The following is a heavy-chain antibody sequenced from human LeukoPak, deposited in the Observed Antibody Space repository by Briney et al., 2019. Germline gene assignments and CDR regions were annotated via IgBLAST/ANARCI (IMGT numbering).Heavy chain of an antibody. D-gene: IGHD6-6*01. Sequence: GGSLRLSCAASGFIVSSNYMSWVRQAPGKGLEWVSVIYSGGSTYYADSVRGRFTISRHNSKNTLYLQMNSLRAEDTAVYYCASGIVSSSPDYWGQGTLVTVSS. CDR3: ASGIVSSSPDY. CDR1: GFIVSSNY. V-gene: IGHV3-53*04. J-gene: IGHJ4*02. CDR2: IYSGGST.